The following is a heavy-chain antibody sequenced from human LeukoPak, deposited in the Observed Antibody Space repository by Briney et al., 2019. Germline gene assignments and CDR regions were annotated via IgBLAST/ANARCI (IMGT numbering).Heavy chain of an antibody. CDR1: GGTFSTYA. CDR2: IIPIFGTA. Sequence: SVKVSCKASGGTFSTYAISWVRQAPGQGLEWMGGIIPIFGTANYAQKFQGRVTITPDESTSTAYMELSSLRTEDTAVYYCARGRHFWSGYSPNYYYYMDVWGKGTTVTVSS. D-gene: IGHD3-3*01. CDR3: ARGRHFWSGYSPNYYYYMDV. J-gene: IGHJ6*03. V-gene: IGHV1-69*13.